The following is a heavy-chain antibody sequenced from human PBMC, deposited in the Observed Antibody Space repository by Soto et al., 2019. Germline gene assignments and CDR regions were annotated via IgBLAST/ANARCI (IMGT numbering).Heavy chain of an antibody. V-gene: IGHV1-24*01. J-gene: IGHJ1*01. Sequence: AASVKVSCKVSGYTLTELSMHWVRQAPGKGLEWMGGFDPEDGETIYAQKFQGRVTMTEDTSTDTAYMELSSLRSEDTAVYYCATASVAGTKPYFQHWGQGTLVTVSS. CDR2: FDPEDGET. D-gene: IGHD6-19*01. CDR3: ATASVAGTKPYFQH. CDR1: GYTLTELS.